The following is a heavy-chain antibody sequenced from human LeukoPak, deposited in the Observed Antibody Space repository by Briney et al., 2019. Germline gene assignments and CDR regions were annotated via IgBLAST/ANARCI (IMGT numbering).Heavy chain of an antibody. J-gene: IGHJ6*02. CDR2: MNPNSGNT. CDR3: ARAPSPASYAMDV. CDR1: GCTFRSFD. V-gene: IGHV1-8*01. Sequence: AVTVTFQASGCTFRSFDVNWVRQPTGQGREGVGWMNPNSGNTGYAQEFQGRVTMTRNTSINTAYMEVSGLTSEDTAGYYCARAPSPASYAMDVWGQGTTVTVSS.